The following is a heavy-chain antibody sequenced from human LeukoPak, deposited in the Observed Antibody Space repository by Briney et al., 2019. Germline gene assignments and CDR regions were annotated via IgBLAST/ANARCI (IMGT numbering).Heavy chain of an antibody. V-gene: IGHV3-49*04. CDR3: TRELSVCSGGSCYSPYYMDV. D-gene: IGHD2-15*01. CDR2: IRNKAYGGTT. CDR1: GFAFSSYW. Sequence: ALRLPCAASGFAFSSYWMSWVRQVPGKGLEGVGFIRNKAYGGTTEYAASVKGRFTVSRDDSRSIAYLQMNSLKTEDTAVYYCTRELSVCSGGSCYSPYYMDVWGKGTTVTISS. J-gene: IGHJ6*03.